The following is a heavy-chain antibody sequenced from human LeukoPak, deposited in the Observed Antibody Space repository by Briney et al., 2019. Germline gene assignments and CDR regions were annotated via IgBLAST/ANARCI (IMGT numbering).Heavy chain of an antibody. Sequence: GGPLRLSCAASGFTFSSYDMSWVCQAPGKGLEWVSARCGYGTSTHADSVKGRFTISRDNSKITLYLQMNSLRAEDTATYYCAKALNYGYFDLWGRGNLATF. CDR3: AKALNYGYFDL. CDR1: GFTFSSYD. V-gene: IGHV3-23*01. CDR2: RCGYGTST. J-gene: IGHJ2*01.